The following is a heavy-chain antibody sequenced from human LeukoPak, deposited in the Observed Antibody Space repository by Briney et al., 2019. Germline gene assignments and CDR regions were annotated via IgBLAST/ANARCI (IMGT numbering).Heavy chain of an antibody. CDR1: GFTVSVNY. D-gene: IGHD3-22*01. CDR2: IYSGGNT. CDR3: ARKTDSGGQGDY. J-gene: IGHJ4*02. Sequence: GSLRLSCAAFGFTVSVNYMSWVRQAPGKGLECVSVIYSGGNTYYADSVKGRFAIPRDNSKNTLYLQMNSLRAEDTAVYYCARKTDSGGQGDYWGPGTLVTVSS. V-gene: IGHV3-66*01.